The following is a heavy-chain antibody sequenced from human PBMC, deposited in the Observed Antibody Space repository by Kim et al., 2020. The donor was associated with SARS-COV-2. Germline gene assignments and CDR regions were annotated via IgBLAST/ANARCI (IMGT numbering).Heavy chain of an antibody. CDR1: GGSISSSSYY. V-gene: IGHV4-39*01. D-gene: IGHD6-19*01. Sequence: SETLSLTCTVSGGSISSSSYYWGWIRQPPGKGLEWIGSIYYSGSTYYNPSLKSRVTISVDTSKNQFSLKLSSVTAADTAVYYCARGAGRRCTIAVAGTCPYYYYGMDVWGQGTTVTVSS. CDR2: IYYSGST. CDR3: ARGAGRRCTIAVAGTCPYYYYGMDV. J-gene: IGHJ6*02.